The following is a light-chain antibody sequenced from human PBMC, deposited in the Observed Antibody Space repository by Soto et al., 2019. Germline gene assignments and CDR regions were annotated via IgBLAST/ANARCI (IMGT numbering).Light chain of an antibody. CDR3: SSYTSDFTII. V-gene: IGLV2-14*03. J-gene: IGLJ2*01. CDR2: DVS. Sequence: QSALTQPASVSGSPGQSITISCTGTNSDVGGYQYVSWFQQHPGKAPNLMIYDVSDRPSGVSSRFSGSKSGNTASLTISGLQSEDEADYYCSSYTSDFTIIFGGGTKLTVL. CDR1: NSDVGGYQY.